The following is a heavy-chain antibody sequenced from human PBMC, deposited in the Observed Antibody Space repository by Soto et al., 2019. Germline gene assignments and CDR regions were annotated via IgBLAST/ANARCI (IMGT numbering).Heavy chain of an antibody. CDR3: ARDRVVVAATGPYYYYYGMDV. CDR2: IYYSGST. V-gene: IGHV4-31*03. Sequence: QVQLQESGPGLVKPSQTLSLTCTVSGGSISSGGYYWSWIRQHPGKGLEWIGYIYYSGSTYYNPSLKSRVTISVDTSKNQFSLKLSSVTAADTAVYYCARDRVVVAATGPYYYYYGMDVWGQGTPVTVSS. CDR1: GGSISSGGYY. J-gene: IGHJ6*02. D-gene: IGHD2-15*01.